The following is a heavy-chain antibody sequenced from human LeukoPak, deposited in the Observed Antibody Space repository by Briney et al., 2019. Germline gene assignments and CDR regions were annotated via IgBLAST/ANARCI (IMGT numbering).Heavy chain of an antibody. CDR3: ARVDTMFRGVNAFDI. J-gene: IGHJ3*02. Sequence: GGSLRLSCSASGFTVSSNYMSWVRQAPGEGLEWVSIIYSDGSTYYADSVKGRFTISRDSSKNTLYLQMNSLRAEDTAVYYCARVDTMFRGVNAFDIWGQGTMVTVSS. D-gene: IGHD3-10*01. CDR2: IYSDGST. V-gene: IGHV3-53*01. CDR1: GFTVSSNY.